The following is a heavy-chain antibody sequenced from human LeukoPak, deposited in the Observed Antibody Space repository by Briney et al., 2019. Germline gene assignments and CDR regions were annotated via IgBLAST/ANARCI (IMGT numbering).Heavy chain of an antibody. Sequence: GASVTVSCKVSGYTLTELSMHWVRQAPGKGLEWMGGFDPEDGETIYAQKFQGRVTTTEDTSTDTAYMELSSLRSEDTAVYYCATADNFQHWGQGTLVTVSS. CDR3: ATADNFQH. V-gene: IGHV1-24*01. CDR1: GYTLTELS. J-gene: IGHJ1*01. CDR2: FDPEDGET.